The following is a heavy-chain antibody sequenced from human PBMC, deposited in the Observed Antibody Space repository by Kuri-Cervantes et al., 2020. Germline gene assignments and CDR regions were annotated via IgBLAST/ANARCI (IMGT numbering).Heavy chain of an antibody. Sequence: ASVKVSCKASGYTFTSYGITWVRQAPGQGLEWMGWISAYNGDTNYAQKLQGRVTMTTDTSTSTAYMELRSLRSEDTAVYYCARSGDIVVEGGPYYYYYMDVWGKGTTVTVSS. CDR1: GYTFTSYG. CDR2: ISAYNGDT. CDR3: ARSGDIVVEGGPYYYYYMDV. J-gene: IGHJ6*03. D-gene: IGHD2-2*01. V-gene: IGHV1-18*01.